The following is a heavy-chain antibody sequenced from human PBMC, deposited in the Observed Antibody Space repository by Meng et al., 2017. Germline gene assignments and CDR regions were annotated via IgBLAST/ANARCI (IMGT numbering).Heavy chain of an antibody. CDR3: ARDRHRYSYGYGYYFDY. J-gene: IGHJ4*02. CDR2: IIPIFGTA. Sequence: SVKVSCKASGYTFTSYDINWVRQATGQGLEWMGGIIPIFGTANYAQKFQGRVTITTDESTSTAYMELSSLRSEDTAVYYCARDRHRYSYGYGYYFDYWGQGTLVTVSS. CDR1: GYTFTSYD. V-gene: IGHV1-69*05. D-gene: IGHD5-18*01.